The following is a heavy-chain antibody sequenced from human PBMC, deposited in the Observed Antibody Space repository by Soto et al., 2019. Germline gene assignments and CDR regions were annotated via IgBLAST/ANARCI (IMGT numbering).Heavy chain of an antibody. D-gene: IGHD2-15*01. CDR3: VRGGGGGLFEP. J-gene: IGHJ5*02. V-gene: IGHV3-11*06. Sequence: GSLRLSCAVSGFNLGDSYMSWIRQAPGKGLEWLSYMSPGSRYPAYADSVKGRFTISRDNARRSLFLQMTSLTAEDTAIYYCVRGGGGGLFEPWGQGTLVTVSS. CDR2: MSPGSRYP. CDR1: GFNLGDSY.